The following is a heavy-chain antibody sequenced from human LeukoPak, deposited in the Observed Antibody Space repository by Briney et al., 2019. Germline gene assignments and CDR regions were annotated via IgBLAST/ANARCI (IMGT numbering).Heavy chain of an antibody. D-gene: IGHD3-10*01. CDR1: GFTFSSYA. CDR3: AIRSYGSGSC. J-gene: IGHJ4*02. CDR2: ISGSGGST. V-gene: IGHV3-23*01. Sequence: GGSLRLSCAASGFTFSSYAMSWVRQAPEKGLEWVSAISGSGGSTYYADSVKGRFTISRDNSKNTLYLQMNSLRAEDTAVYYCAIRSYGSGSCWGQGTLVTVSS.